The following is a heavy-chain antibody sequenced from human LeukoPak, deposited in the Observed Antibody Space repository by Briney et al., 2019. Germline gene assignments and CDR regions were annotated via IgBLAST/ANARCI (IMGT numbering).Heavy chain of an antibody. CDR3: ARGGTRSPID. CDR2: IKEDGSAT. Sequence: GGSLRLSCAASGFTFSTNWMIWLRQAPEKGLEWVANIKEDGSATYYVDSVKGRFTISRDNAKNSLYLQMNSLRAEDTAIYYCARGGTRSPIDWGPGTLVTVSS. J-gene: IGHJ4*02. D-gene: IGHD2/OR15-2a*01. CDR1: GFTFSTNW. V-gene: IGHV3-7*01.